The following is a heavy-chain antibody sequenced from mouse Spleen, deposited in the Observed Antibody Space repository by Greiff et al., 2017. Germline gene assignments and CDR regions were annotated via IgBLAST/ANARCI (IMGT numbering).Heavy chain of an antibody. CDR3: AMEIRRRYYAMDY. V-gene: IGHV14-3*02. CDR2: IDPANGNT. CDR1: GFNIKDTY. J-gene: IGHJ4*01. D-gene: IGHD2-12*01. Sequence: EVQLQESGAELVKPGASVKLSCTASGFNIKDTYMHWVKQRPEQGLEWIGRIDPANGNTKYDPKFQGKATITADTSSNTAYLQLSSLTSEDTAVYYCAMEIRRRYYAMDYWGQGTSVTVSS.